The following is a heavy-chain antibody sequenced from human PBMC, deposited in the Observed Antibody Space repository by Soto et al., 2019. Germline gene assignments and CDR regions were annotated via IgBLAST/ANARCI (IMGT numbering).Heavy chain of an antibody. D-gene: IGHD2-21*01. CDR2: INPYNADT. CDR3: ARDVASSIDA. Sequence: ASVKVSCKTSGYTFTAYGLHWVRQAPGQRLEWMGWINPYNADTRYSQKFQGRFTITSDAFASTSYLEVSSLTSEDTAVYYCARDVASSIDAWGKGTTVTVSS. CDR1: GYTFTAYG. J-gene: IGHJ6*03. V-gene: IGHV1-3*01.